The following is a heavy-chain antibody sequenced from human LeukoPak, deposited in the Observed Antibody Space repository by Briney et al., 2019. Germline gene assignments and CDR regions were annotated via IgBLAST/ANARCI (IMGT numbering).Heavy chain of an antibody. J-gene: IGHJ3*02. Sequence: SETLSLTCAVYGGSFSGYYWSWIRQPPGKGLEWIGEIYHSGSTNYNPSLKSRVTISVDTSKNQFSLKLSSVTAADTAVYYCARVGSYDAFDIWGQGTMVTVSS. D-gene: IGHD3-16*01. CDR1: GGSFSGYY. V-gene: IGHV4-34*01. CDR2: IYHSGST. CDR3: ARVGSYDAFDI.